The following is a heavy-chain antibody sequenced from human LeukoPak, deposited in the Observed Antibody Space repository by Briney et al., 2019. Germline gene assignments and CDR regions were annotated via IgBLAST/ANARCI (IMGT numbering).Heavy chain of an antibody. D-gene: IGHD6-19*01. CDR2: ISGSGGRS. Sequence: GRTLRLSCAASGFTFSSYAMSWVRQAAGKGLEWVPAISGSGGRSDYADSVKGRFTISRDNSKNTLYLQMNSLRAEDTAVYYCAKDPYSSGWYISAFDIWGQGTMVTVSS. V-gene: IGHV3-23*01. CDR3: AKDPYSSGWYISAFDI. CDR1: GFTFSSYA. J-gene: IGHJ3*02.